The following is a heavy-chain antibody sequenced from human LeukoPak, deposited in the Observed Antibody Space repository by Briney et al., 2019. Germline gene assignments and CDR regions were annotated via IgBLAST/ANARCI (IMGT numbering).Heavy chain of an antibody. CDR1: GYTFSSYA. V-gene: IGHV3-23*01. Sequence: SGGSLRLSCAASGYTFSSYAMSWVRQAPGKGLEWDSAISGSGGSTYYADSVKGRFTISRDNSKNTLYLQMNSLRAEDTAVYYCAKGGYDYVWGSYPLVPSDYWGQGTLVTVSS. J-gene: IGHJ4*02. CDR2: ISGSGGST. CDR3: AKGGYDYVWGSYPLVPSDY. D-gene: IGHD3-16*02.